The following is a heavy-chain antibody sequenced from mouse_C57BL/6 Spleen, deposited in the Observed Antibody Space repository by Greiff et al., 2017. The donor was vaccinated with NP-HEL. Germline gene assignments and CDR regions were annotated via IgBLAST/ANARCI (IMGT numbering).Heavy chain of an antibody. V-gene: IGHV1-52*01. CDR3: AREGFSYYAMDY. J-gene: IGHJ4*01. Sequence: QVQLQQPGAELVRPGSSVKLSCKASGYTFTSYWMHWVKQRPIQGLEWIGNIDPSDSETHYNQKFQDKATLTVDKYSSTAYMQLSSLTSKDSAVYYCAREGFSYYAMDYWGQGTSVTVSS. CDR1: GYTFTSYW. CDR2: IDPSDSET.